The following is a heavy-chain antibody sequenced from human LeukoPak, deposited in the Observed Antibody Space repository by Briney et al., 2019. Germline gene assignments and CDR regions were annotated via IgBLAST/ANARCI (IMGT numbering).Heavy chain of an antibody. CDR1: GGSISSYY. V-gene: IGHV4-59*01. CDR2: IYYSGST. D-gene: IGHD1-1*01. Sequence: SETLSLTCTVSGGSISSYYWSWIRQPPGKGLEWIGYIYYSGSTNYNPSLKSRVTISVDTSKNQFSLRLSSVTAADTAVYYCARQIRNSGCFDLWGRGTLVTVSS. J-gene: IGHJ2*01. CDR3: ARQIRNSGCFDL.